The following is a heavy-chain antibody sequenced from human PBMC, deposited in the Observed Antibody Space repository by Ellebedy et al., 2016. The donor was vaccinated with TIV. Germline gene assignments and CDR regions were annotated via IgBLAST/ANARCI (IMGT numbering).Heavy chain of an antibody. CDR3: ARGVCGSACYQDANWFDP. D-gene: IGHD2-21*02. Sequence: PGGSLRLSCAASGFTVSSNYMSWVRQAPGKGLEWVSIIYSGGSTYYADSVKGRFTISRDNSKNTLYLQMNSLRVEDTAVYYCARGVCGSACYQDANWFDPWGQGTLVTVSS. CDR1: GFTVSSNY. J-gene: IGHJ5*02. CDR2: IYSGGST. V-gene: IGHV3-66*01.